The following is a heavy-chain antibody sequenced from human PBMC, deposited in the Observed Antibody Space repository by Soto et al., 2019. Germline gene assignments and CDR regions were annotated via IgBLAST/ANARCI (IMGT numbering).Heavy chain of an antibody. Sequence: PGGSLRLSCTASGLPFCDSQMTGFRKAPGKAPKSIAFIRNDGSNVYYADSVKARFTCYRDNAKSSMYLQMSSLRPEDMDVYFCARDSEGRTVFGVAFRYLESWGQGTLVTVSS. J-gene: IGHJ4*02. V-gene: IGHV3-11*01. CDR3: ARDSEGRTVFGVAFRYLES. CDR1: GLPFCDSQ. CDR2: IRNDGSNV. D-gene: IGHD3-3*01.